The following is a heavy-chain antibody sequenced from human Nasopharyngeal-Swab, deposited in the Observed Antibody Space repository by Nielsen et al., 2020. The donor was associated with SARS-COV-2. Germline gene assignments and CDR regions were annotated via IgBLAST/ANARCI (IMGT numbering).Heavy chain of an antibody. CDR2: ISSSSSYI. V-gene: IGHV3-21*01. CDR1: GFTFSSYS. Sequence: GGSLRLSCAASGFTFSSYSMNWVRQAPGKELEWVSSISSSSSYIYYADSVKGRFTISRDNAKNSLYLQMNSLRAEDTAVYYCARGGGSYLHFDYWGQGTLVTVSS. D-gene: IGHD1-26*01. J-gene: IGHJ4*02. CDR3: ARGGGSYLHFDY.